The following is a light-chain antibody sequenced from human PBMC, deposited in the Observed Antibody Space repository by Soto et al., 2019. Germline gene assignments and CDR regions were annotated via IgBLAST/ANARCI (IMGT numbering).Light chain of an antibody. J-gene: IGKJ4*01. CDR2: DAS. V-gene: IGKV3-11*01. CDR1: QSVSSY. CDR3: QQRSNWPST. Sequence: EIVLTQSPATLSLSPGDRATLSCRASQSVSSYLAWYQQKPGQAPRRLIYDASNRATGIPARFSGSGSGTDFTLTITSLEREDFAGYYCQQRSNWPSTFGGGTKVEIK.